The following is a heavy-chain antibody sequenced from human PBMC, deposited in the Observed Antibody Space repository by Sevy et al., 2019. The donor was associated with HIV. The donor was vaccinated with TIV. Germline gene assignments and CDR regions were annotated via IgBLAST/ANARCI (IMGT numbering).Heavy chain of an antibody. D-gene: IGHD2-15*01. J-gene: IGHJ4*01. V-gene: IGHV3-48*01. CDR1: GFTFSSYS. CDR3: ARDFSVVVVAATLGDY. Sequence: GGSLRLSCAASGFTFSSYSMNWVRQAPGKGLEWVSYISSSSSTIYYADSVKGRFTISRDNAKNSLYLQMNSLRAEDTAVYYCARDFSVVVVAATLGDYWGQEPWSPSPQ. CDR2: ISSSSSTI.